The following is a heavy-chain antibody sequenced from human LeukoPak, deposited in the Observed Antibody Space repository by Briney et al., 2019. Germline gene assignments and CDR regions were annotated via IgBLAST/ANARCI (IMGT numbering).Heavy chain of an antibody. V-gene: IGHV3-30*19. D-gene: IGHD2-8*01. J-gene: IGHJ4*02. CDR1: GFTSSSYD. Sequence: GGSLRLSCAASGFTSSSYDMHWVRQAPGKGLEWVAVISYDGSNKYYADSVKGRFTISRDNSKNTLYLQMNSLRAEDTAVYYCASPRVVMVYASRYYFDYWGQGTLVTVSS. CDR2: ISYDGSNK. CDR3: ASPRVVMVYASRYYFDY.